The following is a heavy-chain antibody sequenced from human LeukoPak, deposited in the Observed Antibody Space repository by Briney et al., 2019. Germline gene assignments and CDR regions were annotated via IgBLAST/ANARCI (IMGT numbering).Heavy chain of an antibody. CDR3: ARVNRRDGYLGGAFDI. CDR1: GGSISSYY. D-gene: IGHD5-12*01. J-gene: IGHJ3*02. V-gene: IGHV4-4*07. CDR2: IYTSGST. Sequence: PSETLSLTCTVSGGSISSYYWSWIRQPAGKGLEWIGRIYTSGSTNYNPSLKSRVTMSVDTSKNQFSLKLSSVTAADTAVYYCARVNRRDGYLGGAFDIWGQGTMVTVSS.